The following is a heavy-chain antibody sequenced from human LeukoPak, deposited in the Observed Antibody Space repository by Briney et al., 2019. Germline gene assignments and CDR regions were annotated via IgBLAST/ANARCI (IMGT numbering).Heavy chain of an antibody. D-gene: IGHD2-8*01. CDR2: ISYDGSNK. Sequence: PGGSLRHSCAASGFTFSSYGMHWVRQAPGKGLEWVAVISYDGSNKYYADSVKGRFTISRDNSKNTLYLQMNSLRAEDTAVYYCANGYCTNGVCYPYYYYYMDVWGKGTTVTVSS. V-gene: IGHV3-30*18. CDR1: GFTFSSYG. J-gene: IGHJ6*03. CDR3: ANGYCTNGVCYPYYYYYMDV.